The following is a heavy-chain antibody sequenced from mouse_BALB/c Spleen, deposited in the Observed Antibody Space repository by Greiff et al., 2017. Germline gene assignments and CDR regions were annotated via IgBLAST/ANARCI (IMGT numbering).Heavy chain of an antibody. Sequence: EVHLVESGPGLVKPSQSLSLTCTVTGYSIPSDYAWNWIRQFPGNKLEWMGYISYSGSTSYNPSLKSRISITRDTSKNQFFLQLNSVTTEDTATYYCARGGLGNYLSYFDYWGQGTTLTVSS. V-gene: IGHV3-2*02. J-gene: IGHJ2*01. CDR2: ISYSGST. CDR1: GYSIPSDYA. D-gene: IGHD2-1*01. CDR3: ARGGLGNYLSYFDY.